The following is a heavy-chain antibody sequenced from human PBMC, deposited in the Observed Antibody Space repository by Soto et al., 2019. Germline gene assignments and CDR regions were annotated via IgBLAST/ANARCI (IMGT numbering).Heavy chain of an antibody. Sequence: SETLSLTCTVSGGSISSYYGSWIRQPPGKGLEWIGYIFYSGYTNYNPSLKSRVTISVDTSRNQFSLKLTSVTAADTAVYYCARYQVATDAFDIWGQGTLVTVS. CDR1: GGSISSYY. D-gene: IGHD5-12*01. CDR3: ARYQVATDAFDI. CDR2: IFYSGYT. V-gene: IGHV4-59*01. J-gene: IGHJ3*02.